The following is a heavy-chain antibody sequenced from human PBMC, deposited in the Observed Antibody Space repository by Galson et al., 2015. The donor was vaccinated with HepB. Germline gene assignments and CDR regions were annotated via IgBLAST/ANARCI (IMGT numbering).Heavy chain of an antibody. J-gene: IGHJ4*02. V-gene: IGHV3-23*01. CDR2: ISGSGGRT. CDR3: SKDRRITVPRAGDY. CDR1: GFTFSSLV. Sequence: SLRLSCAASGFTFSSLVMNWVRQRPGKGLEWVSSISGSGGRTFYADSVKGRFTISRDSSTNTLYLEMTSLTVDDTAVYYCSKDRRITVPRAGDYWGQGTLVTVSS. D-gene: IGHD3-10*01.